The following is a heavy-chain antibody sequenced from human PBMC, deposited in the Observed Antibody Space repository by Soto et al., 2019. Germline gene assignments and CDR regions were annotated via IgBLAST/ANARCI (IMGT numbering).Heavy chain of an antibody. CDR1: GFSFSISP. CDR3: ARDPKTSGGQHWAFNYFDS. CDR2: ISYDGTNK. D-gene: IGHD7-27*01. V-gene: IGHV3-30-3*01. Sequence: QVQLVESGGGVVQPGRSLRLSCAASGFSFSISPMHWVRQAPGKGPEWGALISYDGTNKFYADSVNGRFTISRDNSKSTLYLQVDSLRPEDAAVYYCARDPKTSGGQHWAFNYFDSWGQGTLVTVSS. J-gene: IGHJ4*02.